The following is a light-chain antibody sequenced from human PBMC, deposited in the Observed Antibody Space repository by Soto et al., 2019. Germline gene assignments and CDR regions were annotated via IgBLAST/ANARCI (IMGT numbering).Light chain of an antibody. Sequence: TQSPATLSVSPWERATLSCRASQSVSSNLAWYQQKPGQAPRLLIYGASTRATGIPARFSGSGSGTDFTLTISSLEPEDFAVYYCQQCYNWPQWTFGQGTKVDIK. CDR3: QQCYNWPQWT. CDR1: QSVSSN. CDR2: GAS. V-gene: IGKV3-15*01. J-gene: IGKJ1*01.